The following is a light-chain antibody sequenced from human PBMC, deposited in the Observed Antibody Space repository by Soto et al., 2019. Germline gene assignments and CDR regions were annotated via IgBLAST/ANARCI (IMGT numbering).Light chain of an antibody. J-gene: IGKJ4*01. Sequence: DIKMTESPSSLSASVGDRVTITCRASQGISNHLAWFQQKPGKVPKLLIYSASALHSGVPPRFSGSGSGTDFTLTISCLQSEDFATYYCQQDDNYPLTFGGGTKVDIK. CDR1: QGISNH. V-gene: IGKV1-27*01. CDR3: QQDDNYPLT. CDR2: SAS.